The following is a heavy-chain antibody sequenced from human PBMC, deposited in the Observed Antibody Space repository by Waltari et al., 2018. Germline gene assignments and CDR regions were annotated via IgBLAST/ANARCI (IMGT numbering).Heavy chain of an antibody. D-gene: IGHD7-27*01. CDR2: IYYSGST. V-gene: IGHV4-39*01. Sequence: QLQLQESGPGLVKPSETLSLTCTASGGPISSSSYYWGWIRQPPGKGLEWIGSIYYSGSTYYNPSLKSRVTISVDTSKNQFSLKLSSVTAADTAVYYCARQKRGSWGYWGQGTLVTVSS. J-gene: IGHJ4*02. CDR1: GGPISSSSYY. CDR3: ARQKRGSWGY.